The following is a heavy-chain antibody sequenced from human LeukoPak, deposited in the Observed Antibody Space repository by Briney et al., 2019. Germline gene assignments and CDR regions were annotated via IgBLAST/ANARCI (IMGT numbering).Heavy chain of an antibody. J-gene: IGHJ6*03. CDR1: GCSFSSYW. V-gene: IGHV3-7*01. D-gene: IGHD3-10*01. CDR2: IKQDESET. CDR3: ARLSAYYYGSFFYYYMDV. Sequence: GGSLRLSCEGSGCSFSSYWMTWVRQSPGKGPEWVANIKQDESETYTVDSVKGRFTISRDNAKNSVYLHMNSLRAEDTALYYCARLSAYYYGSFFYYYMDVWGKGTTVTVSS.